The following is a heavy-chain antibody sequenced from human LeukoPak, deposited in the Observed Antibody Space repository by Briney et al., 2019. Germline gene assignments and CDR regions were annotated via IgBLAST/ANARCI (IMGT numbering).Heavy chain of an antibody. Sequence: GGSLRLSCAASGFTLSSYAMSWVRQAPGKGLEWVAFMRYDGRNKYYADSVKGRFTISRDNSKNTLYLQMDSLRIEDTAVYYCAKDSSTSCHDWGQGTLVTVSS. D-gene: IGHD2-2*01. V-gene: IGHV3-30*02. CDR2: MRYDGRNK. CDR1: GFTLSSYA. J-gene: IGHJ4*02. CDR3: AKDSSTSCHD.